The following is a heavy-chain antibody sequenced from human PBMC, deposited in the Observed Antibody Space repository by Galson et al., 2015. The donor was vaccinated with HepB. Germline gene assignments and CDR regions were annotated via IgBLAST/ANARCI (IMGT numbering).Heavy chain of an antibody. Sequence: SLRLSCAASGFSFDDYAMHWVRQAPGKGLEWVAGVSWNGNIIAYADSVKGRFTISRDTATKTLFLQMDSVRLEDTAFYYCAKDLGGVDRTYYYFDCWGQGTLVTVSS. D-gene: IGHD2-21*01. V-gene: IGHV3-9*01. CDR3: AKDLGGVDRTYYYFDC. J-gene: IGHJ4*02. CDR1: GFSFDDYA. CDR2: VSWNGNII.